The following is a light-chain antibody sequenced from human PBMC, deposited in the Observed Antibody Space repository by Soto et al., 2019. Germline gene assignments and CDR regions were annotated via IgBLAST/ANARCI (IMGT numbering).Light chain of an antibody. J-gene: IGKJ1*01. CDR1: QSVSSSY. CDR3: PQYGSSPT. Sequence: EIVLTQSPGTLSLSPGERATLSCRASQSVSSSYLAWYQQKPGQAPRLLIYGASSRATGIPERFSGSGSGTDFTLTISRLEPEDFAVYYCPQYGSSPTFGQGTKVEIK. V-gene: IGKV3-20*01. CDR2: GAS.